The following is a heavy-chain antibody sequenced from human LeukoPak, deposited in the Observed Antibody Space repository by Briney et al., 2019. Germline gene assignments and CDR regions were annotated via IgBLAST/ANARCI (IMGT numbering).Heavy chain of an antibody. CDR3: ARVPRPYDSSGYYYVDY. CDR2: ISAYNGNT. J-gene: IGHJ4*02. V-gene: IGHV1-18*01. D-gene: IGHD3-22*01. CDR1: GYTFTSYG. Sequence: ASVKVSCEASGYTFTSYGISWVRQAPGQGLEWMGWISAYNGNTNYAQKLQGRVTMTTDTSTSTAYMELRSLRSDDTAVYYCARVPRPYDSSGYYYVDYWGQGTLVTVSS.